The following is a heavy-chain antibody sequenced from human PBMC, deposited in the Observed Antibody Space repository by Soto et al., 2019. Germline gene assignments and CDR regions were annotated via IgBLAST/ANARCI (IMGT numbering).Heavy chain of an antibody. CDR2: IDKVGTDS. Sequence: EVQLVESRGGLVQPGGSLRLSCAASKFTFSGRSVHWVRQAPGKGLVWVSGIDKVGTDSTYADSVKGRFTSSRDNAKNTVYLQMNSLRVEDTAVYYCARGWFGPDVWGKGTTVTVSS. J-gene: IGHJ6*03. V-gene: IGHV3-74*01. CDR3: ARGWFGPDV. D-gene: IGHD3-10*01. CDR1: KFTFSGRS.